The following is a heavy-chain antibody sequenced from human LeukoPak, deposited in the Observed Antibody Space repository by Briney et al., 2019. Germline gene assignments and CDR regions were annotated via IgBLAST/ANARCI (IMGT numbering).Heavy chain of an antibody. V-gene: IGHV1-69*13. CDR1: GGTFSSYA. D-gene: IGHD6-13*01. CDR2: IITIFGTA. J-gene: IGHJ4*02. CDR3: ARYEQQPD. Sequence: SVKVSCKASGGTFSSYAIRWVRQAPGQGLEWMGGIITIFGTANYAQKFQGRVTITADESTSTAYMELSRRRSEDSAVYYGARYEQQPDWGQGTLVTVSS.